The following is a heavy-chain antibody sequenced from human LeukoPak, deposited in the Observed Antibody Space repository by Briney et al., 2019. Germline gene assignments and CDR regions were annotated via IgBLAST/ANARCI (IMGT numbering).Heavy chain of an antibody. Sequence: GRSLRLSCAASGFTFSSYGMHWVRQAPGKGLEWVAVIWYDGSNKYYADSVKGRFTISRDNSKNTLYLQMNSLRAEDTAVYYCVRGLGYCSGGSCYSRYYYGMDVWGKGTTVTVSS. V-gene: IGHV3-33*01. J-gene: IGHJ6*04. D-gene: IGHD2-15*01. CDR1: GFTFSSYG. CDR2: IWYDGSNK. CDR3: VRGLGYCSGGSCYSRYYYGMDV.